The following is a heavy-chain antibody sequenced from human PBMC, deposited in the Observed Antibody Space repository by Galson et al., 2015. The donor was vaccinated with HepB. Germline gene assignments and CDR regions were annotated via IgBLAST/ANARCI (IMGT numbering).Heavy chain of an antibody. Sequence: SLRLSCAASGFTSSRFEMNWVRQAPGKGLEWVSHINGVGSTYYADSVTGRFTISRDTAENSVSLQMKSLTVEETVVYYWARDSSEWPLYGAHYYYGMDVWGQGTTVTVSS. CDR2: INGVGST. CDR3: ARDSSEWPLYGAHYYYGMDV. V-gene: IGHV3-48*03. J-gene: IGHJ6*02. CDR1: GFTSSRFE. D-gene: IGHD2/OR15-2a*01.